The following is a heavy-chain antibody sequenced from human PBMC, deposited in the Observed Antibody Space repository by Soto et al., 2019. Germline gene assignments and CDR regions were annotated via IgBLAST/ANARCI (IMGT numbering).Heavy chain of an antibody. Sequence: RQAPGKGLEWVANIRQDGSEKYYADSVKGRFTISRDNAKDSLYLQMNSLRAEDTAVYYCARGALWGQGALVTVSS. J-gene: IGHJ4*02. CDR2: IRQDGSEK. CDR3: ARGAL. V-gene: IGHV3-7*05.